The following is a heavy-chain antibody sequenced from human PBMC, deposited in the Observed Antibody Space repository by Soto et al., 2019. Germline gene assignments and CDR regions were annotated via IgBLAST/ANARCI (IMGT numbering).Heavy chain of an antibody. Sequence: PSETLSLTCAVSGGSISSGGYSWSWIRQPPGKGLEWIGYIYYSGSTNYNPSLKSRVTISVDTSKNQFSLKLSSVTAADTAVYYCARRYSSSFDFWGQGTLVAVSS. CDR2: IYYSGST. J-gene: IGHJ4*02. D-gene: IGHD6-13*01. CDR1: GGSISSGGYS. V-gene: IGHV4-61*08. CDR3: ARRYSSSFDF.